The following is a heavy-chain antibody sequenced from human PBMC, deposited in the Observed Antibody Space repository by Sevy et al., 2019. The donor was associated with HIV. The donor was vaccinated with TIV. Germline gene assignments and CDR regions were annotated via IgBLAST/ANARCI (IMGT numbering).Heavy chain of an antibody. Sequence: GSPRLSCAASGLIFSDYYMGWVRQAPGKGLEWVADISSGNTYTNYADSVKGRFTISRDNAKKSLYLQMNTLRAEDTAVYYCARLRVIASAPYYFDYWGQGALVTVSS. CDR1: GLIFSDYY. J-gene: IGHJ4*02. V-gene: IGHV3-11*06. CDR2: ISSGNTYT. D-gene: IGHD2-21*01. CDR3: ARLRVIASAPYYFDY.